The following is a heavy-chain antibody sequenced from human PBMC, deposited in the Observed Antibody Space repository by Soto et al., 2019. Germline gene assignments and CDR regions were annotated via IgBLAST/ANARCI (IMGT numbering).Heavy chain of an antibody. CDR3: ARGWVERLPRQPPSDY. J-gene: IGHJ4*02. Sequence: EVQLVESGGGLVQPGGSLRLSCAASGISLSAYWMHWVRQVPGKGLEWIARINEDGRSTSYMDSVKGRFTISRDNARDTLSLQMNSIRLEDTAVYYCARGWVERLPRQPPSDYWGQGTLVTVSS. CDR2: INEDGRST. CDR1: GISLSAYW. D-gene: IGHD3-3*01. V-gene: IGHV3-74*01.